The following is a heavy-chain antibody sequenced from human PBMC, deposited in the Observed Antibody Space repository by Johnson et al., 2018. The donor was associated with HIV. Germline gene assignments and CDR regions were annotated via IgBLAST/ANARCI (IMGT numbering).Heavy chain of an antibody. CDR3: ASDQGELRRTHAFDI. V-gene: IGHV3-23*04. Sequence: VQLVESGGGLVQPGGSLRLSCVASGFIFSNYAMSWVRQAPGKGLEWVSGISGSGGSTYYADSVKGRFTISRDNSKNTLYLQMNSLRHEDTAVYYCASDQGELRRTHAFDIWGQGTMVTVSS. CDR2: ISGSGGST. D-gene: IGHD1-14*01. CDR1: GFIFSNYA. J-gene: IGHJ3*02.